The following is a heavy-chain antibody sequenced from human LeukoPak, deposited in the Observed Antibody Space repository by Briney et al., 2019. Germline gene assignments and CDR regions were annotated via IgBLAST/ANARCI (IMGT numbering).Heavy chain of an antibody. CDR1: GFTFSSYS. CDR3: ARFDSVIANYFYYCLDV. V-gene: IGHV3-48*01. CDR2: ISSSSSTI. J-gene: IGHJ6*03. Sequence: PGGSLRLSCAASGFTFSSYSMNWVRQAPGKGLEWVSYISSSSSTIYYADSVKGRFTISRDNAKNSLYLQINSLRAEDTAVYHCARFDSVIANYFYYCLDVWGKGTTVTVSS. D-gene: IGHD2-21*01.